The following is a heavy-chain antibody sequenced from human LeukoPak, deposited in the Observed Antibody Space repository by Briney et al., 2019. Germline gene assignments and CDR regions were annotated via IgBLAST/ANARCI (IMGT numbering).Heavy chain of an antibody. CDR3: AKGLFYCSGGSCYSDFTHYFDY. V-gene: IGHV3-23*01. D-gene: IGHD2-15*01. Sequence: GGSLRLSCAASGFTFSSYAMSWVRQAPGKGLEWVSAISGSGGSTYYADSVKGRFTISRDNSKNTLYLQMNSLRAEDTAVYYCAKGLFYCSGGSCYSDFTHYFDYWGQGTLVTVSS. CDR2: ISGSGGST. J-gene: IGHJ4*02. CDR1: GFTFSSYA.